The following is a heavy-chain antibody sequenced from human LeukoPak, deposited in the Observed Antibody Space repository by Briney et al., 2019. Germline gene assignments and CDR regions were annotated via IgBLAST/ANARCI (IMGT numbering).Heavy chain of an antibody. V-gene: IGHV3-21*01. CDR3: ARDRYYDILTGYYRALDAFDI. CDR2: ISRSSSYI. D-gene: IGHD3-9*01. CDR1: GFTFSSYS. Sequence: GGSLRLSCAASGFTFSSYSMNWVRQAPGKGLEWVSSISRSSSYIYYADSVKGRFTISRDNAKNSLYLQMNSLRAEDTAVYYCARDRYYDILTGYYRALDAFDIWGQGTMVTVSS. J-gene: IGHJ3*02.